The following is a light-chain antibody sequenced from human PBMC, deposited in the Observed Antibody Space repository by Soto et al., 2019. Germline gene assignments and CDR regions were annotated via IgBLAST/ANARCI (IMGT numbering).Light chain of an antibody. CDR1: QSISSY. CDR2: AAS. CDR3: QQSDSTPRT. J-gene: IGKJ4*01. V-gene: IGKV1-39*01. Sequence: DIQMTQSPSSLSASVGDRVTITCRASQSISSYLNWYQQKPGKAPKLLIYAASSLQSGVPSRFSGSGPGTEFTLTISSLQPEELATYYCQQSDSTPRTFGGGTKGEIK.